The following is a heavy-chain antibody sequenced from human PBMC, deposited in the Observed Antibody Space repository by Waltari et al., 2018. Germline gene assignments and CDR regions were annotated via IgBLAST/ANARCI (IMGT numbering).Heavy chain of an antibody. CDR3: ARDRGRGLYLDT. V-gene: IGHV4-4*02. CDR2: VHDSGQT. CDR1: GDSMTSGNF. Sequence: QLQLQESGPGLVKPSGTLSLICAVSGDSMTSGNFWNWVRQSPGTGLEWIGQVHDSGQTNYDPSFAGRSPVSLDTSTYHVALKMTSATAADTALYYCARDRGRGLYLDTWGQGILVTVSP. D-gene: IGHD2-15*01. J-gene: IGHJ4*02.